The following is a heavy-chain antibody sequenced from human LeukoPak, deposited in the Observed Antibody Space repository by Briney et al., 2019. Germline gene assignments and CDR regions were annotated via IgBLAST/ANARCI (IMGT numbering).Heavy chain of an antibody. CDR1: GFTFGSYG. CDR3: AKDSGGYCSSTSCYDAGAFDI. J-gene: IGHJ3*02. Sequence: PGGSLRLSCAASGFTFGSYGMHWVRQAPGKGLEWVAVIWYGGSNKYYADSVKGRFTISRDNSKNTLYLQMNSLRAEDTAVYYCAKDSGGYCSSTSCYDAGAFDIWGQGTMVTVSS. V-gene: IGHV3-30*02. D-gene: IGHD2-2*01. CDR2: IWYGGSNK.